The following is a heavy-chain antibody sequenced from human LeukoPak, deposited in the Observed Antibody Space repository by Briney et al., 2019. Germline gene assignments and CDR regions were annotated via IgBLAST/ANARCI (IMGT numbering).Heavy chain of an antibody. D-gene: IGHD2-8*02. V-gene: IGHV3-23*01. CDR1: GFTFDSYA. J-gene: IGHJ6*02. CDR2: ISGGGSGT. CDR3: AKNTVYYYYYDMDV. Sequence: GGSLRLSCAASGFTFDSYAMNWVRQAPGKGLGWVSGISGGGSGTYYADSVKGRFTISRDNSKNTLYLQMNSLRAEDTAVYYCAKNTVYYYYYDMDVWGQGTTVTVSS.